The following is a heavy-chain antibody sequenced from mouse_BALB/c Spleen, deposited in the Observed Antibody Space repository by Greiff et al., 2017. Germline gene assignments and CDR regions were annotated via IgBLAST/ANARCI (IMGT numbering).Heavy chain of an antibody. CDR1: GFTFSSYA. CDR2: ISSGGSYT. D-gene: IGHD2-1*01. CDR3: ARHDYGNYVDY. V-gene: IGHV5-9-3*01. J-gene: IGHJ2*01. Sequence: EVMLVESGGGLVKPGGSLKLSCAASGFTFSSYAMSWVRQTPEKRLEWVATISSGGSYTYYPDSVKGRFTISRDNAKNTLYLQMSSLRSEDTAMYYCARHDYGNYVDYGGRGTTLTVSS.